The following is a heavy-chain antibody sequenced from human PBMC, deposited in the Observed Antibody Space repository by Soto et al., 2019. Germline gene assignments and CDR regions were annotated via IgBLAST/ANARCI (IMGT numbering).Heavy chain of an antibody. D-gene: IGHD2-2*01. CDR3: TTWRRENSCTSVRCYGDGAY. V-gene: IGHV3-15*02. CDR1: GFTFNSAW. CDR2: IKSWTDGGRV. J-gene: IGHJ4*02. Sequence: EVPLVESGGALVKPGESLTLSCAASGFTFNSAWMTWVRQAPGKGLEWVGRIKSWTDGGRVDTAAPVKGRFTISRDDSKNTSYLQMNSLKSEDTAVYYCTTWRRENSCTSVRCYGDGAYWGQGTLVTVSS.